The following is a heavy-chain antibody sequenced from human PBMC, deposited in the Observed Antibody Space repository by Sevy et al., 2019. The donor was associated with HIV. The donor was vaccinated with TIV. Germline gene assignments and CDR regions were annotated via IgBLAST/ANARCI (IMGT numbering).Heavy chain of an antibody. J-gene: IGHJ4*02. CDR3: ARQAVANWGGHFDY. CDR1: GGSISSSSYY. D-gene: IGHD7-27*01. CDR2: IYYSGST. V-gene: IGHV4-39*01. Sequence: SETQSLTCTVSGGSISSSSYYWGWIRQPPGKGLEWIGSIYYSGSTYYNPSLKSRVTISVDTSKNQFSLKLSSVTAADTAVYYCARQAVANWGGHFDYWGQGTLVTVSS.